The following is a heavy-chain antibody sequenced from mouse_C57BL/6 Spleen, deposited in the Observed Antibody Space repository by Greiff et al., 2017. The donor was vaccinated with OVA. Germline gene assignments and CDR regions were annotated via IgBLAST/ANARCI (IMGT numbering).Heavy chain of an antibody. CDR2: IRSKSNNYAT. CDR1: GFSFNTYA. CDR3: VRQLSGFAY. Sequence: EVHLVESGGGLVQPTGSLKLSCAASGFSFNTYAMNWVRQAPGKGLEWVARIRSKSNNYATYYADSVKDRFTISRDDSEIMLYLQMNNLKTEDTAMYYCVRQLSGFAYWGQGTLVTVSA. J-gene: IGHJ3*01. V-gene: IGHV10-1*01.